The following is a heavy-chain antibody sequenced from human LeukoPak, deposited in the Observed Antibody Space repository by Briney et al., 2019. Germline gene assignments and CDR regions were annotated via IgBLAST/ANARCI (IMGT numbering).Heavy chain of an antibody. CDR3: AKDTGRTGTAA. CDR1: GFTFDGYA. D-gene: IGHD1-1*01. V-gene: IGHV3-9*01. CDR2: ISWNSGSI. J-gene: IGHJ4*02. Sequence: GGSLRLSCAASGFTFDGYAMHWVRQAPGKGLEWVSGISWNSGSIGYADSVKGRFTISRDNAKNSLYLQMNSLRAEDTALYYCAKDTGRTGTAAWGQGTLVTVSS.